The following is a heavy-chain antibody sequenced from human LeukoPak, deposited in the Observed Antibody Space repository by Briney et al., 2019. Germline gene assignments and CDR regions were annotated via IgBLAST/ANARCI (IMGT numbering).Heavy chain of an antibody. CDR1: GFNFSRYW. D-gene: IGHD1-26*01. CDR3: AGAMYSGSFDP. CDR2: IKQDGSEK. Sequence: GGSLRLSCATSGFNFSRYWMNRVRQAPGKGLEWVANIKQDGSEKYYVDSVKGRCTISRDNAKNSLYLQMSSLRVEDTAVYYCAGAMYSGSFDPWGQGILVTVSS. V-gene: IGHV3-7*02. J-gene: IGHJ5*02.